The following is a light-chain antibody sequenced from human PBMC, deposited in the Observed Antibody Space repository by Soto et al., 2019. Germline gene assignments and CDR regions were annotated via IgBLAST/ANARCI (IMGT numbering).Light chain of an antibody. V-gene: IGKV1-39*01. Sequence: DIQMTQSPSSLSASVGDRVAITCRTSQSIANYLNWYQQKPGKAPNLLIYGASSLQSGVPSRFSGSGSGTDFTLTISSLQHEDFATYYSQQSYSMPYTFGQGTKREIK. CDR1: QSIANY. CDR2: GAS. CDR3: QQSYSMPYT. J-gene: IGKJ2*01.